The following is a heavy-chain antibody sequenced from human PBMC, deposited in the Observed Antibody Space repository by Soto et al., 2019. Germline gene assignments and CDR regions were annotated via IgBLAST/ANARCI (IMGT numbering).Heavy chain of an antibody. CDR2: IYYSGST. D-gene: IGHD3-22*01. Sequence: QVQLQESGPGLVKPSQTLSLTCTVSGGSISSGDYYWSWIRQPPGKGLEWIGYIYYSGSTYYNPSLKSRVTLSGDTSRNHFSLMLCSVTAADTAVYYCASRNYYDSSTGGGGINWGQGTLVTVSS. CDR1: GGSISSGDYY. V-gene: IGHV4-30-4*01. J-gene: IGHJ4*02. CDR3: ASRNYYDSSTGGGGIN.